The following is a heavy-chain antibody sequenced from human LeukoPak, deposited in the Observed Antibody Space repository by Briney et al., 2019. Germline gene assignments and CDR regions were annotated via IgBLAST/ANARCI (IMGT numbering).Heavy chain of an antibody. V-gene: IGHV3-21*01. CDR1: EFTFSSYS. J-gene: IGHJ4*02. D-gene: IGHD3-9*01. Sequence: PGGSLRLSCAASEFTFSSYSMNWFRQAPGKGLGWVSSISSSGSYIHYADSVKGRFTISRDNAKNSLLLQMNSLTAEDTAVYYCARGAGYDILTGPHYWGQGTLVTVSS. CDR3: ARGAGYDILTGPHY. CDR2: ISSSGSYI.